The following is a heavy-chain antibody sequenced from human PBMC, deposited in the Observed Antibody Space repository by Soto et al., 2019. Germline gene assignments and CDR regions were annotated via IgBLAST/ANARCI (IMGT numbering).Heavy chain of an antibody. CDR2: ISYDGSNK. CDR3: ARDGGNGLLWFGELLSAHYFDY. Sequence: PGGSLRLSCAASGFTFSSYAMHWVRQAPGKGLEWVAVISYDGSNKYYADSVRGRFIISRDNSKNTLYLQMNSLRAEDTAVYYCARDGGNGLLWFGELLSAHYFDYWGQGT. J-gene: IGHJ4*02. CDR1: GFTFSSYA. D-gene: IGHD3-10*01. V-gene: IGHV3-30-3*01.